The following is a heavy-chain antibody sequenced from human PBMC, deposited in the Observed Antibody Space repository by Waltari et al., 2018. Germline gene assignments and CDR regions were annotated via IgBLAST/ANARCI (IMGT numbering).Heavy chain of an antibody. V-gene: IGHV4-59*11. D-gene: IGHD3-22*01. CDR2: IYYSGST. J-gene: IGHJ4*02. CDR3: ARVYYDSSGYYFNFDY. CDR1: GGSISSHY. Sequence: QVQLQESGPGLVKPSETLSLTCTVSGGSISSHYWSWIRPPPGKGLEWIGYIYYSGSTNYNPSLKSRVTISVDTSKNQFSLKLSSVTAADTAVYYCARVYYDSSGYYFNFDYWGQGTLVTVSS.